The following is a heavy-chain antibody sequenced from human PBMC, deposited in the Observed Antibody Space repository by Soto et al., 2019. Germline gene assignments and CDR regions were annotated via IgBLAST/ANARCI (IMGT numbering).Heavy chain of an antibody. CDR3: ARAPRHRAAS. CDR2: INHSGST. D-gene: IGHD2-15*01. Sequence: SETLSLTCAVYGGSFSGYYWSWIRQPPGKGLEWIGEINHSGSTNYNPSLKSRVTISVDTSKNQFSLKLSSVTAADTAVYYCARAPRHRAASWGQGTLVTVSS. V-gene: IGHV4-34*01. CDR1: GGSFSGYY. J-gene: IGHJ5*02.